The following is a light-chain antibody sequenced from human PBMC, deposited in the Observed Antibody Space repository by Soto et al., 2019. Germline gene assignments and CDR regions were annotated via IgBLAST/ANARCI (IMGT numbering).Light chain of an antibody. CDR1: SGSIANND. CDR2: ENN. Sequence: NFMLTQPHSVSESPGKTVTISCTRSSGSIANNDVQWYQQRPGSAPTTVIYENNQTPSGSADRFSGSTDGSSNSDSLTISGLHTDDEADYYCQSYDSSTVVFGDGTKVTVL. J-gene: IGLJ2*01. V-gene: IGLV6-57*04. CDR3: QSYDSSTVV.